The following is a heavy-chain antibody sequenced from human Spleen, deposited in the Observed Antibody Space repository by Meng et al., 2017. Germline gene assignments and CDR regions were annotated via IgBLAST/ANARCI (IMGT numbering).Heavy chain of an antibody. V-gene: IGHV6-1*01. D-gene: IGHD4-23*01. CDR1: GDSVSSNSAA. CDR2: TYYRSKWYN. Sequence: SQTLSLTCAISGDSVSSNSAAWNWIRQSPSRGLEWLGRTYYRSKWYNDYAVSMKSRITINPDTSKNQFSLQLNSVTPEDTAVYYCARVSKSYGGNPLFDYWGQGTLVTVSS. CDR3: ARVSKSYGGNPLFDY. J-gene: IGHJ4*02.